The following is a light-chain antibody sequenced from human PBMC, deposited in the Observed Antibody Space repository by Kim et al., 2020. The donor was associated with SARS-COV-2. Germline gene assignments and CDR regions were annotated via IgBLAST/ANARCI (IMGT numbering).Light chain of an antibody. Sequence: LSPGERATLSCRATQTVTSNYLAWYQQRPGQPPRLLIYEASTRATGIPDRFSGRGSGTDFTLTISRLDPEDFAVYYCQQYASSPYTFGQGTKLEI. CDR1: QTVTSNY. CDR2: EAS. CDR3: QQYASSPYT. J-gene: IGKJ2*01. V-gene: IGKV3-20*01.